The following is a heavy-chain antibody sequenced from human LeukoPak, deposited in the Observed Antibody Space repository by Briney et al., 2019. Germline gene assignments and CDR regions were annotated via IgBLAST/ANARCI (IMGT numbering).Heavy chain of an antibody. CDR3: AKSPIFQDY. V-gene: IGHV3-23*01. J-gene: IGHJ4*02. Sequence: PGGSLRLSCAASAFTFSSYAMSWVRQAPGKGLEWVSAISGSGDTTYYTDSVKGRFTTSRDNSKNTLYLQMNSLRAEDTAVYYCAKSPIFQDYWGRGTLVTVSS. D-gene: IGHD3-3*01. CDR1: AFTFSSYA. CDR2: ISGSGDTT.